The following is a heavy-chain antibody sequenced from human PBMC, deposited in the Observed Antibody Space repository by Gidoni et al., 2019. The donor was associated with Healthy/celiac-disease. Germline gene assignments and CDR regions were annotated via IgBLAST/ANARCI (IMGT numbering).Heavy chain of an antibody. CDR2: ISWNSGSI. J-gene: IGHJ4*02. Sequence: EVQLVESGGGLVQPGRSLRLSCAASGFTFVDYAMPWVRQAPGKGLEWVSGISWNSGSIGYADSVKGRFTISRDNAKNSLYLQMNSLRAEDTALYYCAKDTAEITFGGVISGWGQGTLVTVSS. CDR1: GFTFVDYA. CDR3: AKDTAEITFGGVISG. V-gene: IGHV3-9*01. D-gene: IGHD3-16*02.